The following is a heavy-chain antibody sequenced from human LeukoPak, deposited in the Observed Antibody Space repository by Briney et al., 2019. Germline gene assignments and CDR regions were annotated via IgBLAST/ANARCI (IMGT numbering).Heavy chain of an antibody. CDR3: ARVSTTVSLAIDY. J-gene: IGHJ4*02. CDR2: ISSSSKYI. D-gene: IGHD4-11*01. V-gene: IGHV3-21*06. CDR1: GFTFSSSS. Sequence: GGSLRLSCATSGFTFSSSSMNWVRQAPGKGLEWVSVISSSSKYIYYADSVKGRFTISRDNAKNSLYLQMNSLRAEDTAVYYCARVSTTVSLAIDYWGQGTLVTVST.